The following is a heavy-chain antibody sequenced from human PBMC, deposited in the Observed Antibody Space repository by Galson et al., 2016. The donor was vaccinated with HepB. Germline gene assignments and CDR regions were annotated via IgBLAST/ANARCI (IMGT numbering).Heavy chain of an antibody. D-gene: IGHD6-13*01. CDR3: ARLRQVYSSNWGDY. Sequence: LSLTCTVSGGSISSSNSFWGWIRQPPGKGLEWIGIISYTGNTYYNPSLKSRVTISVDTSKNRFSLNLSSVTAADTAVYYWARLRQVYSSNWGDYWGQGTLVTVSS. CDR1: GGSISSSNSF. CDR2: ISYTGNT. V-gene: IGHV4-39*07. J-gene: IGHJ4*02.